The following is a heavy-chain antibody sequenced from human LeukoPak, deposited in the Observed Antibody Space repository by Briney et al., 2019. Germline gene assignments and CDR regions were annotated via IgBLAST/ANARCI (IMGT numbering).Heavy chain of an antibody. Sequence: GGSLRLSCAASGFTFSSYAMSWVRQAPGKGLEWVSFIYSGGDTHYSDSVKGRFTISRDNAKNSLYLQMNSLRAEDMALYYCAKDMGADYYDSSGHFDYWGQGTLVTVSS. CDR2: IYSGGDT. CDR3: AKDMGADYYDSSGHFDY. V-gene: IGHV3-23*01. D-gene: IGHD3-22*01. CDR1: GFTFSSYA. J-gene: IGHJ4*02.